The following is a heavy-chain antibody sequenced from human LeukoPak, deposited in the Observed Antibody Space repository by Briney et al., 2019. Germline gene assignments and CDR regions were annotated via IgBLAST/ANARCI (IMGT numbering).Heavy chain of an antibody. J-gene: IGHJ4*02. Sequence: SQTLSLTCAISGDTVSSNSAAWNWIRQSPSRGLEWPGRTYYRSKWHNDYAVSVKSRISINPGTSKNQFSLQLNSVTPEDAAVYYCARGNSGHIDYWGQGTLVTVSS. CDR2: TYYRSKWHN. D-gene: IGHD1-26*01. CDR1: GDTVSSNSAA. V-gene: IGHV6-1*01. CDR3: ARGNSGHIDY.